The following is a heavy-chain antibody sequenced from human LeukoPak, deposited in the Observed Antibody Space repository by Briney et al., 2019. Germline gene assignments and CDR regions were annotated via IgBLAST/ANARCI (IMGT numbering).Heavy chain of an antibody. CDR3: ARDRRPFDY. Sequence: GGSLRLSSAASGFTLDDYGMSWDRQAEEKGMEWVAGINSNGGSTGYADSLKGRFTISRDNAKNSLYLQMNSLSAEDTALYYCARDRRPFDYWGKGTLVTVSS. V-gene: IGHV3-20*04. CDR1: GFTLDDYG. CDR2: INSNGGST. J-gene: IGHJ4*02.